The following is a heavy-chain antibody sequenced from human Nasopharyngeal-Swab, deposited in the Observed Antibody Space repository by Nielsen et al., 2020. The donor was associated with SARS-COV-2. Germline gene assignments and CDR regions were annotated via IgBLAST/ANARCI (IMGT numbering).Heavy chain of an antibody. CDR3: ARGFSTKNYWGSAQYYFDY. J-gene: IGHJ4*02. V-gene: IGHV4-34*01. Sequence: SETLSLTCAVYGGSFSGYYWSWIRQPPGKGLEWIGEINHSGSTNYNPSLKSRVTISVDTSKNQLSLKLSSVTAADTAVYYCARGFSTKNYWGSAQYYFDYWGQGTLVTVSS. CDR2: INHSGST. CDR1: GGSFSGYY. D-gene: IGHD7-27*01.